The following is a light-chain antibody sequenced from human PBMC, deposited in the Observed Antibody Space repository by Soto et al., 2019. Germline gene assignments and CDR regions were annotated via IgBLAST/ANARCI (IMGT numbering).Light chain of an antibody. CDR3: AAWDDSLSGNVV. Sequence: QPVLTQPPSASGTPGQRVTISCSGSSSNIGSNYVYWYQQLPGTAPKLLIYRNNQRPSGVPDRFSGSKSGTSASLAISGLRSEDEGDYYCAAWDDSLSGNVVFGGGTQLTVL. CDR2: RNN. CDR1: SSNIGSNY. V-gene: IGLV1-47*01. J-gene: IGLJ2*01.